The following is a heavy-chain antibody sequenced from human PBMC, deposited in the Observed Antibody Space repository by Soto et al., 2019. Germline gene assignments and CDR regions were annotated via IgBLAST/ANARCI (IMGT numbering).Heavy chain of an antibody. CDR2: ISGSGGST. V-gene: IGHV3-23*01. J-gene: IGHJ4*02. CDR1: GFTFSSYA. D-gene: IGHD3-10*01. Sequence: PGGSLRLSCAASGFTFSSYAMSWVRQAPGKGLEWVSAISGSGGSTYYADSVKGRFTISRGNSKNTLYLQMNSLRAEDTAVYYCAKDIEWCGEFPHPDFDYWGQGTLVTVSS. CDR3: AKDIEWCGEFPHPDFDY.